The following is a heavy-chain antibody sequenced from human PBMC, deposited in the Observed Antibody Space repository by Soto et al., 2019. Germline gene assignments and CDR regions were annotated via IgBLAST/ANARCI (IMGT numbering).Heavy chain of an antibody. Sequence: QVQLVQSGAEVTKPGASVKLSCRTSGYTFTHYYIHWVRQAPGQVLDLLAIINPASGSTNYAQDFQGRGTLTMYTSTTTVYMELRGLRAEDTAIFYCARDLAAGDYWGQGTLVTVSS. CDR3: ARDLAAGDY. CDR1: GYTFTHYY. D-gene: IGHD6-13*01. V-gene: IGHV1-46*01. CDR2: INPASGST. J-gene: IGHJ4*02.